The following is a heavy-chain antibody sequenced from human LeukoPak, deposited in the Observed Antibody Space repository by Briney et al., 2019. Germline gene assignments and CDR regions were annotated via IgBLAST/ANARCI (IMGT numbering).Heavy chain of an antibody. CDR3: ARSAQWELPDY. CDR2: ISYTSRAR. D-gene: IGHD1-26*01. J-gene: IGHJ4*02. CDR1: GFTFSSYN. V-gene: IGHV3-48*04. Sequence: GGSLRLSCAASGFTFSSYNMNWVRQAPGKGLEWVSSISYTSRARYYADSVRGRFTISRDNAKTSLYLQMNSLRAEDTSVYYCARSAQWELPDYWGQGTLVTVSS.